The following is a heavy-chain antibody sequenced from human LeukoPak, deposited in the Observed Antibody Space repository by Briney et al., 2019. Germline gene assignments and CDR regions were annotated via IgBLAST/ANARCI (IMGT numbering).Heavy chain of an antibody. J-gene: IGHJ3*02. CDR1: GGSFSGYY. CDR2: INHSGST. Sequence: PSETLSLTCAVYGGSFSGYYWSWIRQPPGKGLEWIGEINHSGSTNYNPSLKSRVTISVDTSKNQFSLKLSSVTAADTAVYYCAYKDIVVVPAAPKGDAFGIWGQGTMVTVSS. CDR3: AYKDIVVVPAAPKGDAFGI. D-gene: IGHD2-2*01. V-gene: IGHV4-34*01.